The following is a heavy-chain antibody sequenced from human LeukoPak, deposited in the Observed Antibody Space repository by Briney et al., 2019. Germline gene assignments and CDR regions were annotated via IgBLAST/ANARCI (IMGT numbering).Heavy chain of an antibody. Sequence: SETLSLTCTVSGGSISSSSYYWGWIRQPPGKGLEWIGSIYYSGSTYYNPSLKSRVTISVDTSKNQFSLKLSSVTAADTAVYYCARARRVVYSVAARYYYMDVWGKGTTVTVSS. CDR2: IYYSGST. CDR1: GGSISSSSYY. V-gene: IGHV4-39*01. D-gene: IGHD5/OR15-5a*01. J-gene: IGHJ6*03. CDR3: ARARRVVYSVAARYYYMDV.